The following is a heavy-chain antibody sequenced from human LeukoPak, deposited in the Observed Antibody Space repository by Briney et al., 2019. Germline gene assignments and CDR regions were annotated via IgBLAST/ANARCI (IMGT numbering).Heavy chain of an antibody. Sequence: PSETLSLTCTVSGGSISSSSYYWGWIRQPPGKGLEWIGNIYYSGSTYYNPSLKSRVTISVDTSKNHFSLKLSSVTAADTAVFYCPRYDAYNSGWYDYWGQGTLVTVSS. D-gene: IGHD6-19*01. CDR3: PRYDAYNSGWYDY. CDR2: IYYSGST. V-gene: IGHV4-39*02. CDR1: GGSISSSSYY. J-gene: IGHJ4*02.